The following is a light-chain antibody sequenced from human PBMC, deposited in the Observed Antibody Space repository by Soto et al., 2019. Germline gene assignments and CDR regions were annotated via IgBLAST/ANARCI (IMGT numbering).Light chain of an antibody. CDR3: QHYNNLPLT. CDR2: GTS. Sequence: EIVMTQSPATLSVSPGERATLSCRASQSVSSNLAWYQQKPGQAPRLLIYGTSTRATGIPARFSGSGSGIEFTLTSSSPQSEDLAFYYCQHYNNLPLTFGQGTKVEIK. J-gene: IGKJ1*01. CDR1: QSVSSN. V-gene: IGKV3-15*01.